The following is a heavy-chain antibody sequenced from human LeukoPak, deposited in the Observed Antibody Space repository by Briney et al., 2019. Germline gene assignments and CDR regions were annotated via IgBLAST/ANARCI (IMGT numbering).Heavy chain of an antibody. V-gene: IGHV4-34*01. Sequence: PSETLSLTCAVYGGSFSGYYWSWIRQPPGKGLEWIGEINHSGSTDYNPSLKSRVTISVDTSKNQFSLKLSSVTAADTAVSYCARAEEGHWFDPWGQGTLVTVSS. J-gene: IGHJ5*02. D-gene: IGHD1-14*01. CDR2: INHSGST. CDR3: ARAEEGHWFDP. CDR1: GGSFSGYY.